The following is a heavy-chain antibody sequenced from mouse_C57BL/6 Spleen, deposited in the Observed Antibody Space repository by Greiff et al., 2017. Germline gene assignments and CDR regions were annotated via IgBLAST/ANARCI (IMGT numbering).Heavy chain of an antibody. Sequence: EVQLVESGGDLVKPGGSLKLSCAASGFTFSSYGMSWVRQTPDKRLEWVATISSGGSYTYYPDSVKGRFPISRENAKNTLYLQMSSLKSEDTAMCYSPRQSSDYFDYWGQGTTLTVSS. CDR3: PRQSSDYFDY. D-gene: IGHD1-1*01. J-gene: IGHJ2*01. CDR2: ISSGGSYT. CDR1: GFTFSSYG. V-gene: IGHV5-6*01.